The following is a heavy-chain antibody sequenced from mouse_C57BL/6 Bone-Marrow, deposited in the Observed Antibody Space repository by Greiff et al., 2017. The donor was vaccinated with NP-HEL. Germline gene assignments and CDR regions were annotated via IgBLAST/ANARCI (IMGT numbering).Heavy chain of an antibody. J-gene: IGHJ3*01. CDR2: IYPGDGDT. D-gene: IGHD2-3*01. CDR3: ARSPRWLLRGAWFAY. V-gene: IGHV1-82*01. Sequence: QVQLKQSGPELVKPGASVKISCKASGYAFSSSWMNWVKQRPGKGLEWIGRIYPGDGDTNYNGKFKGKATLTADKSSSTAYMQLSSRTSEDSAVYFWARSPRWLLRGAWFAYWGQGTLVTVSA. CDR1: GYAFSSSW.